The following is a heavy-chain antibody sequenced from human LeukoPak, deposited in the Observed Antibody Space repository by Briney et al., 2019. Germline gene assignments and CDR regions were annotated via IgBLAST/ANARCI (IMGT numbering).Heavy chain of an antibody. D-gene: IGHD5-12*01. CDR2: ISSSGDST. CDR1: GFTFSSYV. CDR3: AEITGGYSGSARPDY. J-gene: IGHJ4*02. Sequence: GGSLRLSCAASGFTFSSYVMSWVRQAPGKGLEWVSAISSSGDSTYYADSVKGRFTISRDNSKNTLYLYMNSLRAEDTAVYYCAEITGGYSGSARPDYWGQGTLVTVSS. V-gene: IGHV3-23*01.